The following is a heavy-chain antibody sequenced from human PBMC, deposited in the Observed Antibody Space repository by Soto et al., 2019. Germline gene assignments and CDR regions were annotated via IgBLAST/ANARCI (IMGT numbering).Heavy chain of an antibody. CDR3: AKDRGRKVLDY. J-gene: IGHJ4*02. V-gene: IGHV3-30*18. CDR2: ISYDGSNK. D-gene: IGHD3-16*01. CDR1: GFTFTSYG. Sequence: QVQLVESGGGVVQPGRSLRLSCAASGFTFTSYGMHWVRQDPGKGLEWVAVISYDGSNKYYADSVKGGFTISGDNSKNTLYLPMNSLRAEDTAVYHCAKDRGRKVLDYWGQGTLVTVSS.